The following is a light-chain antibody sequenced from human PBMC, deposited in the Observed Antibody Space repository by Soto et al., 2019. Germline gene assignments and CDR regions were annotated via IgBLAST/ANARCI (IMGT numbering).Light chain of an antibody. V-gene: IGLV1-44*01. Sequence: QSILTQPPSASGTPGQRVTISCSGGTSNIGSNPLNWYQQLPGTAPKLLIQTNTQRPSGVPDRFSASKSGTSASLAISGLQSEDEADYYCAAWDDSLNSWVFGGGTKLTVL. CDR1: TSNIGSNP. J-gene: IGLJ3*02. CDR3: AAWDDSLNSWV. CDR2: TNT.